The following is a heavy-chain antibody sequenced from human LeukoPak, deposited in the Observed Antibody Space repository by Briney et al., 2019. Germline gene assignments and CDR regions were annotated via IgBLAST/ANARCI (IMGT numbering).Heavy chain of an antibody. CDR3: ARGQFDSSGYYYGFDY. D-gene: IGHD3-22*01. Sequence: PSETLSLPCSVSGGSLSSYYWSWIRQPPGKGLEWIGFIYYSGSTNYNPSLKTRVTISVDTSKSQFSLKLSSVTAADTAVYYCARGQFDSSGYYYGFDYWGQGILVTVSS. CDR2: IYYSGST. CDR1: GGSLSSYY. J-gene: IGHJ4*02. V-gene: IGHV4-59*01.